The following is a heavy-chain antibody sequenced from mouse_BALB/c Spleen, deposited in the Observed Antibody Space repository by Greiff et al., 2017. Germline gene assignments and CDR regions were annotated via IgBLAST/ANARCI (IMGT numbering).Heavy chain of an antibody. J-gene: IGHJ4*01. CDR3: ARAGGWLLFPYAMDY. CDR2: ISSGGST. CDR1: GFTFSSYA. D-gene: IGHD2-3*01. Sequence: EVQLVESGGGLVKPGGSLKLSCAASGFTFSSYAMSWVRQTPEKRLEWVASISSGGSTYYPDSVKGRFTISRDNARNILYLQMSSLRSEDTAMYYCARAGGWLLFPYAMDYWGQGTSVTVSS. V-gene: IGHV5-6-5*01.